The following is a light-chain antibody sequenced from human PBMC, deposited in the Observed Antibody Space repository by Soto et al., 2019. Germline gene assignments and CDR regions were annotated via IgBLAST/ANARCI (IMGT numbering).Light chain of an antibody. Sequence: QSALTQPRSVSGSPGQSVTISCTGTTGDVGAYNFVSWYQIYPGKAPKLMIYDASKRPSGVPDRFSASKSGNTASLTISGLQAEDEADYFCCSYAGSFTWVFGGGTQLTVL. CDR3: CSYAGSFTWV. J-gene: IGLJ3*02. CDR2: DAS. CDR1: TGDVGAYNF. V-gene: IGLV2-11*01.